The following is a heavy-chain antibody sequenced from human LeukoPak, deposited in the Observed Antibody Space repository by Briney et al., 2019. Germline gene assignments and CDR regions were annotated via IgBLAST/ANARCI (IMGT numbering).Heavy chain of an antibody. CDR3: ARHLLEDYYDSSGYSAHFDY. Sequence: GSLRLSCAASGFTVSTNYMSWIRQPPGKGLEWIGEINHSGSTNYNPSLKSRVTISVDTSKNQFSLKLSSVTAADTAVYYCARHLLEDYYDSSGYSAHFDYWGQGTLVTVSS. CDR1: GFTVSTNY. J-gene: IGHJ4*02. CDR2: INHSGST. D-gene: IGHD3-22*01. V-gene: IGHV4-34*01.